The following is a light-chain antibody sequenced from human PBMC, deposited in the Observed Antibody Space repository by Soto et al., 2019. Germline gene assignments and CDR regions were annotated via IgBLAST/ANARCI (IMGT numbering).Light chain of an antibody. CDR2: GAS. CDR3: QQYNNWPRWT. CDR1: QSVSSN. Sequence: EIVMTQSPATLSVSPGERATLSCRASQSVSSNLAWYQQKPGQAPRLLIYGASTRATGIPARFSGSGSGTEFTLTLSSLRSEDFAVYYCQQYNNWPRWTFGQGTKVEIK. J-gene: IGKJ1*01. V-gene: IGKV3-15*01.